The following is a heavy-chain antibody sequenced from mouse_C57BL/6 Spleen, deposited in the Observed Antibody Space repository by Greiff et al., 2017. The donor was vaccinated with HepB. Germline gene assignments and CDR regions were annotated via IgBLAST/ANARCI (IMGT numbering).Heavy chain of an antibody. D-gene: IGHD1-1*01. Sequence: QVQLKQPGAELVRPGSSVKLSCKASGYTFTSYWMHWVKQRPIQGLEWIGNIDPSDSETHYNQKFKDKATLTVDKSSSTAYMQLSSLTSEDSAVYYCARRGGSSSSWFAYWGQGTLVTVSA. CDR1: GYTFTSYW. V-gene: IGHV1-52*01. CDR3: ARRGGSSSSWFAY. J-gene: IGHJ3*01. CDR2: IDPSDSET.